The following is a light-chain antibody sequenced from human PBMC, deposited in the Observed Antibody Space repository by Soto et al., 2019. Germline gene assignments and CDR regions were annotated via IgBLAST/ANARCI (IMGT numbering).Light chain of an antibody. CDR1: QSVSSK. V-gene: IGKV3-15*01. Sequence: EIVMTQSPATLSVSPGERATLPCRASQSVSSKIAWYQQKPGQAPRLLIYGASTRATGIPARFSGSGSGTEFTLTISSLQSEDFAVYYCQQYNNWPLTFGGGTKVEIK. J-gene: IGKJ4*01. CDR3: QQYNNWPLT. CDR2: GAS.